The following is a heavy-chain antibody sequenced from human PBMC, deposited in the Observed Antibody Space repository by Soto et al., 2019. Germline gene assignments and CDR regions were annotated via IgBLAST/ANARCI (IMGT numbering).Heavy chain of an antibody. CDR3: ARAIIAVAGTYYYYYGMDV. CDR2: IWYDGSNK. J-gene: IGHJ6*02. V-gene: IGHV3-33*01. D-gene: IGHD6-19*01. Sequence: GGSLRLSCAASGFTFSSYGMHWVRQAPGKGLEWVAVIWYDGSNKYYADSVKGRFTISRDNSKNTLYLQMNSLRAEDTAVYYCARAIIAVAGTYYYYYGMDVWGQGTTVTVSS. CDR1: GFTFSSYG.